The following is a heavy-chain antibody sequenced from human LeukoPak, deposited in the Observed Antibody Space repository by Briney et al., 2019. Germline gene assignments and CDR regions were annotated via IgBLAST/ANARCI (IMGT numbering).Heavy chain of an antibody. CDR3: ARGVGGSYLFDY. Sequence: PGGSLRLSCAASGFTFSTYAMSWVRQAPGKGLEWVSAISGSGGSTNYADSVKGRFTISRDNSKNTLYLQMNSLRAEDTAVYYCARGVGGSYLFDYWGQGTLVTVSS. V-gene: IGHV3-23*01. CDR2: ISGSGGST. CDR1: GFTFSTYA. J-gene: IGHJ4*02. D-gene: IGHD1-26*01.